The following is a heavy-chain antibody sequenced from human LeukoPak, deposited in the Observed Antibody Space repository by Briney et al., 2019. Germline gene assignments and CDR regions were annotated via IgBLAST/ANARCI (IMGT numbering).Heavy chain of an antibody. CDR3: ARGPDYYDSSGYPLDY. D-gene: IGHD3-22*01. Sequence: PSETLSLTCTVSGGSISSGDYYWSWIRQPPGKGLEWIGYIYYSGSTYYNPSLKSRVTISVDTSKNQFSLKLSSVTAADTAVYYCARGPDYYDSSGYPLDYWGQGTLVTVSS. CDR1: GGSISSGDYY. V-gene: IGHV4-30-4*01. CDR2: IYYSGST. J-gene: IGHJ4*02.